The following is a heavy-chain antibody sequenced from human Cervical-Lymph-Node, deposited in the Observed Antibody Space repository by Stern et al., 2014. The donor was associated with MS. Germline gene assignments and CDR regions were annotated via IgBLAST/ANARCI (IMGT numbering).Heavy chain of an antibody. Sequence: VHLVESGGGVVQPGRSLRLSCAASGFTFSLYDMHWVRQAPGKGLEWAAAISYDGDNKFYTDSVKGRFTISRDSSKSTLYLQLNSLRPEDTAIYYCAKDPRIYDSSGYLDAGGQGTLVTVSS. CDR3: AKDPRIYDSSGYLDA. CDR2: ISYDGDNK. CDR1: GFTFSLYD. D-gene: IGHD3-22*01. J-gene: IGHJ5*02. V-gene: IGHV3-30*18.